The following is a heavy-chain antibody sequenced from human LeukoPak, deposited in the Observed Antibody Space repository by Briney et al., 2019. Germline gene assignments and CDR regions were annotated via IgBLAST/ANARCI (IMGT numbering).Heavy chain of an antibody. V-gene: IGHV3-33*01. D-gene: IGHD1-26*01. CDR3: ARGKREVLNTRVFDY. CDR2: IWYDGSNK. CDR1: GFTFSSYG. Sequence: PGGSLRLSCAASGFTFSSYGMHWVRQAPGEGLEWVAVIWYDGSNKYYADSVKGRFTTSRDDSKNTLFLQVNSLRAEDTAVYYCARGKREVLNTRVFDYWGQGTQVTVSS. J-gene: IGHJ4*02.